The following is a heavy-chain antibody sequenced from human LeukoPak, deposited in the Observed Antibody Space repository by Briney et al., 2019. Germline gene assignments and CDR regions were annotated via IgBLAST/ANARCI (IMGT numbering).Heavy chain of an antibody. V-gene: IGHV1-69*05. CDR3: ASTPCSGGSCHGNYYYYMDV. J-gene: IGHJ6*03. CDR1: GGTFSSYA. Sequence: SVKVSCKASGGTFSSYAISWVRQAPGQGLEWMGGIIPIFGTANYAQKFQGRVTITTDESTSTAYMELSRLRSEDTAVYYCASTPCSGGSCHGNYYYYMDVWGKGTTVTVSS. CDR2: IIPIFGTA. D-gene: IGHD2-15*01.